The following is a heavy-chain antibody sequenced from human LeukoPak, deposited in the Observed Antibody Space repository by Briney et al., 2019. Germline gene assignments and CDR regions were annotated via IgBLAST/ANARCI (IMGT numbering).Heavy chain of an antibody. V-gene: IGHV4-34*01. Sequence: SETLSLTCAVYGGSFSGYYWSWIRQPPGKGLEWIGEINHSGSTNYNPSLKSRVTISVDTSKNQFSLKLSSVTAADTAVYYCAGPHNDASSGYYSDYWGQGTLVTVSS. J-gene: IGHJ4*02. D-gene: IGHD3-22*01. CDR1: GGSFSGYY. CDR2: INHSGST. CDR3: AGPHNDASSGYYSDY.